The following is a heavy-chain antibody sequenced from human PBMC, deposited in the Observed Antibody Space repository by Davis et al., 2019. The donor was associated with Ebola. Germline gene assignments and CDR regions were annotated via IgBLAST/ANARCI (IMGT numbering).Heavy chain of an antibody. Sequence: GESLKISCAASGFTFSSYSMNWVRQAPGKGLEWVSSISSSSSYIYYADSVKARFSISRDNAKNTLYLQMNDLRAEDTGVYYCARPEDSFSSGWYAWDNWGQGTLVTV. CDR1: GFTFSSYS. J-gene: IGHJ4*02. V-gene: IGHV3-21*01. CDR3: ARPEDSFSSGWYAWDN. D-gene: IGHD6-19*01. CDR2: ISSSSSYI.